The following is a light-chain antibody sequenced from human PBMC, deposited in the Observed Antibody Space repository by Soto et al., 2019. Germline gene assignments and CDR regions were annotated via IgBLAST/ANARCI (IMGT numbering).Light chain of an antibody. CDR3: QQSCSPPPVT. J-gene: IGKJ5*01. Sequence: DIPLAQARSPLSAYMGDRVTITCRSSQSINRFLNWYQQKPGKAPKLLIYAAASLQSGVPSRFSGSGSGTDFTLTISSLQPEDFATCYCQQSCSPPPVTFAQGTRLEI. CDR2: AAA. V-gene: IGKV1-39*01. CDR1: QSINRF.